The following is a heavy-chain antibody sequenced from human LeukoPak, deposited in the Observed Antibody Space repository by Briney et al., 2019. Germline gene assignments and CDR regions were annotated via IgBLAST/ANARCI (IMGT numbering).Heavy chain of an antibody. CDR2: ISSSGSTI. Sequence: PGGSLRLSCAASGFTFSDYYMSWIRQAPGKGLEWVSYISSSGSTIYYADSVKGRFTISRDSSKNTLYLQMNRLRAEDAAVYYCAKAPVTTCSGAYCYPFDYWGQGTLVTVSS. J-gene: IGHJ4*02. CDR3: AKAPVTTCSGAYCYPFDY. CDR1: GFTFSDYY. V-gene: IGHV3-11*01. D-gene: IGHD2-21*01.